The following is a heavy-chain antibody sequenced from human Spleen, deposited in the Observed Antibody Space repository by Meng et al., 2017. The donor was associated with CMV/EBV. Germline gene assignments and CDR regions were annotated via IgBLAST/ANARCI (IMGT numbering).Heavy chain of an antibody. CDR1: GFNISDDW. J-gene: IGHJ6*02. D-gene: IGHD2-2*01. Sequence: GGSLRLSCAVSGFNISDDWMSWVRQVPGRGLEWVANIKEDGSEQYYRDSVRGRFTISRDNAKNSLYLLMSSLRVEDTAVYYCVPGHCGSISCLSDFYYFGMSVWGRGTTVTVSS. CDR2: IKEDGSEQ. V-gene: IGHV3-7*01. CDR3: VPGHCGSISCLSDFYYFGMSV.